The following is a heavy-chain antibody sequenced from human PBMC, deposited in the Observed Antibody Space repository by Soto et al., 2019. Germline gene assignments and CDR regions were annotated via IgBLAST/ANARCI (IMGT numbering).Heavy chain of an antibody. D-gene: IGHD6-6*01. Sequence: GGSLRLSCAASGFTFSSYVMSWVRQAPGKGLEWVSAISGSGGSTYYADSVKGRFTISRDNSKNTLYLQMNSLRAEDTAVYYCAKGQYSSSSAHQNYFDYWGQGTLVTVSS. V-gene: IGHV3-23*01. CDR2: ISGSGGST. CDR1: GFTFSSYV. J-gene: IGHJ4*02. CDR3: AKGQYSSSSAHQNYFDY.